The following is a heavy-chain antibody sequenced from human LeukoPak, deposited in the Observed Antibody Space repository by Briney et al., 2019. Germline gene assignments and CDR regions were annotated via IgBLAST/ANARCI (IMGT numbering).Heavy chain of an antibody. J-gene: IGHJ4*02. CDR3: ARVRIIRMAAAGTSYFDY. CDR2: INAGNGNT. D-gene: IGHD6-13*01. CDR1: GYTFTSYA. V-gene: IGHV1-3*01. Sequence: GASVKVSCKASGYTFTSYAMHWVRQAPGQRLEWMGWINAGNGNTKYSQKFQGRVTITRDTSASTAYMELSSLRSEDTAVYYCARVRIIRMAAAGTSYFDYWGQGTLVTVSS.